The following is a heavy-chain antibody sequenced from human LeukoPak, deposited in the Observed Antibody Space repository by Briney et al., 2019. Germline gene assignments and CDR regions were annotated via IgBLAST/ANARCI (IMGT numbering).Heavy chain of an antibody. V-gene: IGHV4-59*08. CDR3: ARLSSMVGFDY. Sequence: SETPSLTCTVSGGSISSYYWSWIRQPPGKGLEWIGYIYYSGSTNYNPSLKSRVTISVDTSKNQFSLKLSSVTAADTAVYYCARLSSMVGFDYWGQGTLVTVSS. J-gene: IGHJ4*02. CDR1: GGSISSYY. D-gene: IGHD3-10*02. CDR2: IYYSGST.